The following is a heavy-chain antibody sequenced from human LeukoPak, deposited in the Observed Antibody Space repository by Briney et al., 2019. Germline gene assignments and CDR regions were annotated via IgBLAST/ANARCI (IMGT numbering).Heavy chain of an antibody. J-gene: IGHJ4*02. CDR2: IKSKTDGGTT. CDR3: TTDRRYYDSSGYYGGVTYYFDY. CDR1: GFTFSNAW. V-gene: IGHV3-15*01. D-gene: IGHD3-22*01. Sequence: GGSLRLSCAASGFTFSNAWMSWVRQAPGKGLERVGRIKSKTDGGTTDYAAPVKGRFTISRDDSKNTLYLQMNSLKTEDTAVYYCTTDRRYYDSSGYYGGVTYYFDYWGQGTLVTVSS.